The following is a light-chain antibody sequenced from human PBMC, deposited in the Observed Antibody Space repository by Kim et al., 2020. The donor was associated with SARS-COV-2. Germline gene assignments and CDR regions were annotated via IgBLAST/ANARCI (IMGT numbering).Light chain of an antibody. V-gene: IGKV1-16*02. CDR2: AAS. CDR1: QGISNS. Sequence: ASAVETIPIHCRGSQGISNSLAWFRQKPGKAPKSLIYAASNLQSGVPSKFSGSGSGSDFTLTISSLQPVDFATYYCLQCNTYPFTCGPGTKVDIK. CDR3: LQCNTYPFT. J-gene: IGKJ3*01.